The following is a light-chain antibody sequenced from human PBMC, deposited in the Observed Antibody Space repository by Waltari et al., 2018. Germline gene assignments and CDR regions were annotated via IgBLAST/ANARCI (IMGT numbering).Light chain of an antibody. J-gene: IGLJ3*02. CDR2: KAN. V-gene: IGLV8-61*01. CDR3: ALYMGSGIWV. CDR1: SGSVYTTSY. Sequence: QTVVTQEPSLSVSPGGTVTLTCALSSGSVYTTSYATWYQQTPGQAPRTLVYKANARSSGVPYRFSGSILGNTAALTITGAQADDESDYYCALYMGSGIWVFGGGTKLTVL.